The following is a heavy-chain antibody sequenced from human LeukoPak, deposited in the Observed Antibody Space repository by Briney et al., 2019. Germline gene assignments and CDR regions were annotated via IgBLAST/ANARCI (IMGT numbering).Heavy chain of an antibody. J-gene: IGHJ1*01. V-gene: IGHV4-59*01. Sequence: SETLSLTCTVSGGSISSYYWSWIRQPPGKGLEWIGYIYYSGSTNYNPSLKSRVTISVDTSKNQFSLKLSSVTAADTAVYYCARDHQTGYASNWGQGTLVTVFS. CDR2: IYYSGST. CDR1: GGSISSYY. D-gene: IGHD1-14*01. CDR3: ARDHQTGYASN.